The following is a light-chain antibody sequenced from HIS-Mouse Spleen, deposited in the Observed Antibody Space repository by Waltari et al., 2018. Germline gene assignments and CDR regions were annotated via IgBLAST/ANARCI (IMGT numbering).Light chain of an antibody. CDR2: AAS. CDR1: QGISSY. J-gene: IGKJ1*01. Sequence: AIRMTQSPSSLSASTGDRVTITCRASQGISSYLAWYQQKPGKAPKLLIYAASTLQIGVPSRFGGSGSGTDFTLTISCLQSEDFATYYCQQYYSYPWTFGQGTKVEIK. CDR3: QQYYSYPWT. V-gene: IGKV1-8*01.